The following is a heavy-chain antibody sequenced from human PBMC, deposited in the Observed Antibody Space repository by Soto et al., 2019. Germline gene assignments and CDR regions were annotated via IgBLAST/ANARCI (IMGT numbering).Heavy chain of an antibody. J-gene: IGHJ4*02. CDR2: IWYDGSNK. D-gene: IGHD3-22*01. V-gene: IGHV3-33*01. CDR1: GFTFSNFG. Sequence: QVQLVESGGGVVQPGRSLRLSCAASGFTFSNFGMHWVRQAPGKGLEWVAVIWYDGSNKYYADSVKGRFTISRDNSKNTLFLQMNSLRVEDTAVYYCARGMGHSSGYFDYWGQGTLVTVSS. CDR3: ARGMGHSSGYFDY.